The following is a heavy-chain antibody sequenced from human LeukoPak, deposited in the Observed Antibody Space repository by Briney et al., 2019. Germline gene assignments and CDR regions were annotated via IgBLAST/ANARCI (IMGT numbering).Heavy chain of an antibody. J-gene: IGHJ4*02. V-gene: IGHV3-48*03. Sequence: PGGSLRLSCAASGFSFSSYEMNWVRRAPGKGLEWVSYISSSGSTKYYADSVKGRFTISRDNSKNTLSPQMNSLRPEDTAVYYCARVGTVTNFDYWGQGTLVTVSS. D-gene: IGHD4-17*01. CDR2: ISSSGSTK. CDR1: GFSFSSYE. CDR3: ARVGTVTNFDY.